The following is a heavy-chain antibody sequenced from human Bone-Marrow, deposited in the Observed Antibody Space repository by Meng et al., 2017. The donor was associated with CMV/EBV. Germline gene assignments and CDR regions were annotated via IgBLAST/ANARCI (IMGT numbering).Heavy chain of an antibody. CDR3: TTSLGGQFYYYYGMDV. V-gene: IGHV3-15*01. CDR1: GFTFITYS. CDR2: IKSKTDGGTT. Sequence: GGSLRLSCAASGFTFITYSMNWVRQAPGKGLEWVGRIKSKTDGGTTDYAAPVKGRFTISRDDSKNTLYLQMNSLKTEDTAVYYCTTSLGGQFYYYYGMDVWGQGTTVTVSS. D-gene: IGHD5-24*01. J-gene: IGHJ6*02.